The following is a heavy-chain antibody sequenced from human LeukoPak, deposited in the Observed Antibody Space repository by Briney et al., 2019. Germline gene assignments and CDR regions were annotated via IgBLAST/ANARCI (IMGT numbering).Heavy chain of an antibody. J-gene: IGHJ4*02. CDR1: VGSISTYY. V-gene: IGHV4-59*07. CDR2: IYYSGST. Sequence: SDTLSLTCTVSVGSISTYYWSWIRQPPGKGLEWIGYIYYSGSTNYNPSLKSRVTISVDTSKNQFSLNLSSVTAADTAVYYCARSERYNSGWYFYFDYWGQGTLVTVSS. CDR3: ARSERYNSGWYFYFDY. D-gene: IGHD6-19*01.